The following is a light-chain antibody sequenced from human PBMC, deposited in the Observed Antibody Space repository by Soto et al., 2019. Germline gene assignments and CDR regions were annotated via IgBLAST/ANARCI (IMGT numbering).Light chain of an antibody. CDR1: QSIGTW. Sequence: DIQMTQSPSTLSASVGDRVNITCRASQSIGTWLAWYQHKPGRAPKLLIYDASTLEGGVPSRFSGSRSGTEFTFTISSLQPDDFATYYCQQYNSYSRAFGQGTKVEIK. CDR3: QQYNSYSRA. V-gene: IGKV1-5*01. J-gene: IGKJ1*01. CDR2: DAS.